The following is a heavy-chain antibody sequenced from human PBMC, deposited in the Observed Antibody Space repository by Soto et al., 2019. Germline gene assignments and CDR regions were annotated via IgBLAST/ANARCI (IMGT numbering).Heavy chain of an antibody. D-gene: IGHD5-18*01. CDR3: ARPRGYSYVLPDY. V-gene: IGHV3-48*02. CDR2: ISSSSSTI. CDR1: GFSFSSYN. J-gene: IGHJ4*02. Sequence: GGSLRLSCAASGFSFSSYNMNWVRQAPGKGLEWVSYISSSSSTIYYADSVKGRFTISRDNAKNSLYLQMNSLRDEDAAVYYCARPRGYSYVLPDYWGQGTLVTVSS.